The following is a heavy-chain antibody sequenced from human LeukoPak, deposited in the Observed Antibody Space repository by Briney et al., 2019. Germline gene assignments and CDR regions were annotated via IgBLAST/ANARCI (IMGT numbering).Heavy chain of an antibody. V-gene: IGHV4-38-2*02. Sequence: SETLSLTCTVSDYSISSGFYWGWIRQPPGKGLEWIGYIYHTGITYYNPSLKSRVTLSVDTSKNQFSLRLTSVTAAETAIYYCARGYTSGRFDYWGQGTLVTVSS. CDR2: IYHTGIT. CDR1: DYSISSGFY. D-gene: IGHD6-19*01. CDR3: ARGYTSGRFDY. J-gene: IGHJ4*02.